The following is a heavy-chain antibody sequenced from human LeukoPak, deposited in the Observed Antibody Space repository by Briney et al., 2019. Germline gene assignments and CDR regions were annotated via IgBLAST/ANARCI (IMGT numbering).Heavy chain of an antibody. D-gene: IGHD3-3*01. J-gene: IGHJ4*02. CDR1: GFTLSSYE. CDR2: ISTSGSHI. CDR3: ARVSAYYTSSSDY. Sequence: SLTLSCLASGFTLSSYEMNWVRQPAGKGLEWGSYISTSGSHIYHADSVTGRFTISRDNDKHSPYLQMNRLRAEGTAVYYRARVSAYYTSSSDYWGQGTLVTVSS. V-gene: IGHV3-48*03.